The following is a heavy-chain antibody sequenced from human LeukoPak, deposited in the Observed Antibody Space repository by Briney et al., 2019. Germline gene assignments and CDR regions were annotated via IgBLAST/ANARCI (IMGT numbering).Heavy chain of an antibody. D-gene: IGHD3-10*01. CDR2: IRSKAYGGTT. CDR1: GFNFGDYA. CDR3: TTPTDLWFGESLTNFDY. J-gene: IGHJ4*02. V-gene: IGHV3-49*04. Sequence: GGSLRLSCTASGFNFGDYAMSWVRQAPGKGLEWVGFIRSKAYGGTTEYAASVKGRFTISRDDSKSIAYLQMNSLKTEDTAVYYCTTPTDLWFGESLTNFDYWGQGTLVTVSS.